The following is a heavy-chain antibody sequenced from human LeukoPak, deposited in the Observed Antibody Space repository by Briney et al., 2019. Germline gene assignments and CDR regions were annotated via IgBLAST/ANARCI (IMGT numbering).Heavy chain of an antibody. CDR2: INPNSGGT. J-gene: IGHJ3*02. V-gene: IGHV1-2*02. Sequence: GASVKVSCKASGYTFTGYYMHWVRQAPGQGLEWMGWINPNSGGTNYAQKFQGRVTITADKSTSTAYMELSSLRSEDTAVYYCARDWDIVVVVAATGGAFDIWGQGTMVTVSS. CDR3: ARDWDIVVVVAATGGAFDI. D-gene: IGHD2-15*01. CDR1: GYTFTGYY.